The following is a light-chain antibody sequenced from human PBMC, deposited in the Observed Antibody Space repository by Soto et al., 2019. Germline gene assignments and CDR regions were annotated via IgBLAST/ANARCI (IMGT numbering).Light chain of an antibody. CDR1: QSVSST. J-gene: IGKJ4*01. Sequence: EILMTQSPATLSVSPGERATLSCRASQSVSSTLAWYQQKPGQAPRLLIHGASTRATGIPARFSGSGSGTEFTLTISNLQSEDFAVYYCQQYNNWPLTFGGGTKVDIK. CDR2: GAS. V-gene: IGKV3-15*01. CDR3: QQYNNWPLT.